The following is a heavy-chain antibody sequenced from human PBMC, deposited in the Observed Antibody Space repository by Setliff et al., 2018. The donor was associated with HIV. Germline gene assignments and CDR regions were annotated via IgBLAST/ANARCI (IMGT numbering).Heavy chain of an antibody. CDR2: VYYTGST. V-gene: IGHV4-59*13. Sequence: SETLSLTCTVSGGFIGTYYWSWIRQSPGKGLEWIGSVYYTGSTNYNPSLESRVTMSVDTSKNQLSLRLMSLTAADTAIYYCARGRVTLNGVAAGHHYMDVWGKGNTVTVSS. CDR1: GGFIGTYY. J-gene: IGHJ6*03. D-gene: IGHD3-3*01. CDR3: ARGRVTLNGVAAGHHYMDV.